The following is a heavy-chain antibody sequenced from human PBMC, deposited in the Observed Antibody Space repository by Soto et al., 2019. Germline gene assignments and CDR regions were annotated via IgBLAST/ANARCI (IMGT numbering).Heavy chain of an antibody. J-gene: IGHJ6*04. Sequence: SETLSLTCAVSGGSITTSDYSWSWIRQPPGRGLEWIGSIYHTGATHYIPSLKSRLTMSLDKSKNHFSLDLSSVTAADTALYYCVRERTIFGVAPGGGVDVWGKGPTVTVSS. CDR3: VRERTIFGVAPGGGVDV. V-gene: IGHV4-30-2*01. D-gene: IGHD3-3*01. CDR1: GGSITTSDYS. CDR2: IYHTGAT.